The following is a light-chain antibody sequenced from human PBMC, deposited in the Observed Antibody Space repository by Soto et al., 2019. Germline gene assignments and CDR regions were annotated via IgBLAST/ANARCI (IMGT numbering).Light chain of an antibody. Sequence: QSALTQPPSASGTPRQRVTISCSGSSSNIGSKYVYWYQQLPGTAPKLLMYRNNQRPSGVPDRFSGSKSGTSASLAISGLRSEDEADYYCAAWDAGVSGPAFGGGTKVTVL. CDR2: RNN. CDR3: AAWDAGVSGPA. V-gene: IGLV1-47*01. CDR1: SSNIGSKY. J-gene: IGLJ2*01.